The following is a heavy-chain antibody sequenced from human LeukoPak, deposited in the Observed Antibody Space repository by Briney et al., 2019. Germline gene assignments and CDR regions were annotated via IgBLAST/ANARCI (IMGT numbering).Heavy chain of an antibody. V-gene: IGHV4-30-2*01. CDR1: GGSISSGGYS. D-gene: IGHD3-10*01. CDR3: ARGDYYGSGSYFAFDI. CDR2: IYHSGST. J-gene: IGHJ3*02. Sequence: SGTLSLTCAVSGGSISSGGYSWSWIRQPPGKGLEWIGYIYHSGSTYYNPSLKSRVTISVDRSKNQFSLKLSSVTAADTAVYYCARGDYYGSGSYFAFDIWGQGTMVTVSS.